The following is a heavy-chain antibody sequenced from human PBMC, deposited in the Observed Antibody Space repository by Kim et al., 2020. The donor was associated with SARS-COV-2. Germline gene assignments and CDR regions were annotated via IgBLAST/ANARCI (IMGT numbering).Heavy chain of an antibody. CDR1: GFTFSSYG. CDR3: VRFGQSCSGGSCYIL. J-gene: IGHJ4*02. Sequence: GGSLRLSCAASGFTFSSYGMHWVRQAPGKGLEWVAVISYDGSNKYYADSVKGRFTISRDNSKNTLYLQMNSLRAEDTAVYYCVRFGQSCSGGSCYILWGQGTLVTVSS. V-gene: IGHV3-30*03. CDR2: ISYDGSNK. D-gene: IGHD2-15*01.